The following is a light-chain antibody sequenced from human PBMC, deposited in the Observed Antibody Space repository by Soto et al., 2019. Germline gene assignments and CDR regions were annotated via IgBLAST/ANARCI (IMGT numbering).Light chain of an antibody. V-gene: IGKV3-20*01. Sequence: EIVLTQSPGTLSLSPGERATLSCRASQSVSSSYLAWYQQKPGQAPRLLIYGASSRATGIPDRFSGSGSGTDFTLTISRLEPEDFATYYCQQYNSYPWTFGQGTKVEF. CDR1: QSVSSSY. J-gene: IGKJ1*01. CDR3: QQYNSYPWT. CDR2: GAS.